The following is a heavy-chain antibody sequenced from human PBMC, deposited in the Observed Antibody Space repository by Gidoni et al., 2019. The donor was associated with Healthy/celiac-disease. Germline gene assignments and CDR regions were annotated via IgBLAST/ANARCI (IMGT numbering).Heavy chain of an antibody. CDR2: ISWNSGSI. Sequence: EVQLVESGGGLVQPGRSLRLSCAASGFTFDDYAMHWVRQAPGKGPEWVSGISWNSGSIGYADSVKGRFTISRDNAKNSLYLQMNSLRAEDTALYYCAKGTQGVTTPPFDYWGQGTLVTVSS. D-gene: IGHD4-17*01. J-gene: IGHJ4*02. CDR3: AKGTQGVTTPPFDY. CDR1: GFTFDDYA. V-gene: IGHV3-9*01.